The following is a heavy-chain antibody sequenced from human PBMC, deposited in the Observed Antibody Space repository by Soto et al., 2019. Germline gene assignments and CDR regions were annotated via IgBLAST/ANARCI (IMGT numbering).Heavy chain of an antibody. CDR3: ATQSPDYAKRDFDY. CDR1: GFTFNTFA. Sequence: GGSLRLSCIASGFTFNTFAISWVRQAPGKGLEWVSGIGGSGTSTFYADSVKGRFTISRDNSKNTLYLQMNSLASEDTAVYYCATQSPDYAKRDFDYWGQGTLVTVSS. J-gene: IGHJ4*02. V-gene: IGHV3-23*01. D-gene: IGHD4-17*01. CDR2: IGGSGTST.